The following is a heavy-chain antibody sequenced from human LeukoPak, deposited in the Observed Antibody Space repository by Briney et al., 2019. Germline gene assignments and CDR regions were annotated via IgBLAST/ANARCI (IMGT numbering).Heavy chain of an antibody. CDR3: ARWVGNRNWFDP. V-gene: IGHV4-39*07. Sequence: SETLSLTCTVSGGSISSGGYLWGCIRQSPGKGQEWIGSISYSGSTYYNPSLKSRVTVSVDTSKNQFSLKVTSVTAADTAVYYCARWVGNRNWFDPWGQRTPVTVSS. CDR1: GGSISSGGYL. D-gene: IGHD1-26*01. J-gene: IGHJ5*02. CDR2: ISYSGST.